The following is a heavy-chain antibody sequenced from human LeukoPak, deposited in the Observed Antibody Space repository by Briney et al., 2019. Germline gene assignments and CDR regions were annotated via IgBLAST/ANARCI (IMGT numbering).Heavy chain of an antibody. CDR3: ARTGRVSGSHYFDY. V-gene: IGHV4-34*01. CDR1: GGSFSGYY. D-gene: IGHD6-6*01. Sequence: SETLSLTCAVYGGSFSGYYWSWIRQPPGKGQEWIGEINHSGSTNYNPSLKSRVTISVDTSKNQFSLKLSSVTAADTAVYYCARTGRVSGSHYFDYWGQGTLVTVSS. CDR2: INHSGST. J-gene: IGHJ4*02.